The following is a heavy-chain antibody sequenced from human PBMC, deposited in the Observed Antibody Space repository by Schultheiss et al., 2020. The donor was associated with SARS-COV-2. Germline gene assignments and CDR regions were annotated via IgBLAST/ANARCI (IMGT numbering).Heavy chain of an antibody. Sequence: GGSLRLSCAASGFTFSSYEMNWVRQAPGKGLEWVSAISGSGGSTYYADSVKGRFTISRDNSKNTLYLQMNSLRAEDTAVYYCARDKACSGGSCYGFFDYWGQGTVVTVSS. D-gene: IGHD2-15*01. CDR3: ARDKACSGGSCYGFFDY. CDR1: GFTFSSYE. J-gene: IGHJ4*02. CDR2: ISGSGGST. V-gene: IGHV3-23*01.